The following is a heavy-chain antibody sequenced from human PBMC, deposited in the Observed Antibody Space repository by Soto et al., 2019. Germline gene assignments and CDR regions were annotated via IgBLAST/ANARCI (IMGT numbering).Heavy chain of an antibody. Sequence: EVQLVASGGGLVQPGGSLRLSCAASGFTFSNFAMNWVRRAPGKGPEWVSYLSGSSRAINYADSVKGRFIVSRDNAKNSLFLQMNSLRDEDTAVYYCARDPSNGNSHVSYCDSWGQGTLVTVSS. CDR1: GFTFSNFA. CDR2: LSGSSRAI. V-gene: IGHV3-48*02. CDR3: ARDPSNGNSHVSYCDS. D-gene: IGHD3-16*01. J-gene: IGHJ5*02.